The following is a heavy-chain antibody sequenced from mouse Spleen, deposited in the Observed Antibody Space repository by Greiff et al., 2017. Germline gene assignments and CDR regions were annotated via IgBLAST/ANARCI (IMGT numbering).Heavy chain of an antibody. Sequence: QVQLKESGAELAKPGASVKMSCKASGYTFTSYWMHWVKQRPGQGLEWIGYINPSTGYTEYNQKFKDKATLTADKSSSTAYMQLSSLTSEDSAVYYCAREGMDYWGQGTSVTVSS. J-gene: IGHJ4*01. CDR2: INPSTGYT. CDR1: GYTFTSYW. V-gene: IGHV1-7*01. CDR3: AREGMDY.